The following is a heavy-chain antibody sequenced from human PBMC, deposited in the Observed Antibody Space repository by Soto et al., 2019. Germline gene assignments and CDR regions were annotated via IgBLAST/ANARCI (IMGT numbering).Heavy chain of an antibody. CDR1: GFTFTRYS. V-gene: IGHV3-21*06. CDR3: SRESEDLTSNFDY. Sequence: PGGSLRLSCAASGFTFTRYSMNWVRQAPGKGLEWVSSISSTTNYIYYGDSMKGRFTISRDNAKNSLYLEMNSLRAEDTAVYYCSRESEDLTSNFDYWGQGTLVTVSS. J-gene: IGHJ4*02. CDR2: ISSTTNYI.